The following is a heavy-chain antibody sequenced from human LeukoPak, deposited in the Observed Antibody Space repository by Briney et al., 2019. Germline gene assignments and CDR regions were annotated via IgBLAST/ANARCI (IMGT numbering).Heavy chain of an antibody. D-gene: IGHD4-17*01. CDR2: INPNSGGT. CDR1: GYTFTGYY. V-gene: IGHV1-2*02. Sequence: ASVKVSCKASGYTFTGYYMHWVRQAPGQGLEWMGWINPNSGGTNYAQKFQGRVTMTKDTSISTAYMELSRLRSDDAAVYYCAYDDYGDYLDYWGQGTLVTVSS. CDR3: AYDDYGDYLDY. J-gene: IGHJ4*02.